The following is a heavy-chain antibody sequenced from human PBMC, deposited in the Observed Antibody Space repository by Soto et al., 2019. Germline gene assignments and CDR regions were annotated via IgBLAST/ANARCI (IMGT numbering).Heavy chain of an antibody. CDR3: ARIRMLGIGVWGSYRQYYFDH. J-gene: IGHJ4*02. CDR1: GGSFSGYS. D-gene: IGHD3-16*02. Sequence: QVQLQQWGAGLLKPSETLSLTCAVYGGSFSGYSWTWIRQPPGKGLEWIGEINHSGSTKYSPSLESRVTISLDTSKNHFSLKLSSVTAADTAVYYCARIRMLGIGVWGSYRQYYFDHWGQGTLVTVSS. V-gene: IGHV4-34*01. CDR2: INHSGST.